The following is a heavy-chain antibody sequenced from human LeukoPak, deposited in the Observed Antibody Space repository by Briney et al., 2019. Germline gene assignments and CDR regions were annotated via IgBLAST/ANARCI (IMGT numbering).Heavy chain of an antibody. D-gene: IGHD3-22*01. V-gene: IGHV3-74*01. J-gene: IGHJ4*02. Sequence: TGGSLRLSCAASGFTFSSYWMHWVCQAPGKGLVWASCINSDGSDTSYADSVKGRFTISRDNAKNTLYLQISSLRAEDTALYYCARDLRYYYDSSGYPDYWGQGTLVTVSS. CDR3: ARDLRYYYDSSGYPDY. CDR1: GFTFSSYW. CDR2: INSDGSDT.